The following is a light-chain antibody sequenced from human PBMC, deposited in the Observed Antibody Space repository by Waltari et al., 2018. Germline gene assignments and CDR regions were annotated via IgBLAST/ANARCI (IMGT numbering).Light chain of an antibody. CDR2: SNN. CDR3: ATWDDSLNGL. V-gene: IGLV1-44*01. Sequence: QSVLTQPPSVSGPPGQRVSFSFSGSSPNLGSKSVNCYQQVPGTAPKLLIYSNNQRPSGVPDRFSGSKSGTSASLAISGLQSEDEADYYCATWDDSLNGLFGGGTKLTVL. J-gene: IGLJ2*01. CDR1: SPNLGSKS.